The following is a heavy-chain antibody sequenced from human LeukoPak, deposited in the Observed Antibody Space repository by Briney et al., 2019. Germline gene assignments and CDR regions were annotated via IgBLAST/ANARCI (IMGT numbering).Heavy chain of an antibody. CDR1: GFTFSSYA. Sequence: GGSLRLSCAASGFTFSSYAMHWVRQAPGKGLEWVAVISYDGSNKYYADSVKGRFTISRDNSKNTPYLQMNSLRGEDTAVYYCAGGTGTNFDYWGQGTLVTVSS. J-gene: IGHJ4*02. V-gene: IGHV3-30-3*01. D-gene: IGHD1-14*01. CDR2: ISYDGSNK. CDR3: AGGTGTNFDY.